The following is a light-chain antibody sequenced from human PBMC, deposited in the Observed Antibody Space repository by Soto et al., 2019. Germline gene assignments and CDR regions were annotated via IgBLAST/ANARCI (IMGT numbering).Light chain of an antibody. J-gene: IGKJ1*01. Sequence: DIQMKQSPSSLSAFVGDRVTITCRARQSINIYLNWYQQKPGNAPKLLIYDASNLQRGDSSRFSGSGSGTDFTLTISSLQPEDFATYYSQQSYSTPTFGKGTKVAVK. CDR3: QQSYSTPT. CDR2: DAS. V-gene: IGKV1-39*01. CDR1: QSINIY.